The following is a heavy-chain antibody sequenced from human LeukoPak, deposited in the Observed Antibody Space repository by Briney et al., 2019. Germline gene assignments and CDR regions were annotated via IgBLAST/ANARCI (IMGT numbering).Heavy chain of an antibody. CDR3: ARGRCSSTSCAPWWFDP. J-gene: IGHJ5*02. CDR2: XNAGNGNT. V-gene: IGHV1-3*01. Sequence: XXXXXLXXXXXXNAGNGNTKYSQKFQGRVTITRDASASTAYMELSSLRSEDTAVYYCARGRCSSTSCAPWWFDPWGQGTLVTVSS. D-gene: IGHD2-2*01.